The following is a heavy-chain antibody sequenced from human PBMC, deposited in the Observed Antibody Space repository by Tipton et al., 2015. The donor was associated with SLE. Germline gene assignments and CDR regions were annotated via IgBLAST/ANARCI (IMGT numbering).Heavy chain of an antibody. CDR1: GNYITSYY. J-gene: IGHJ6*02. D-gene: IGHD2-15*01. CDR2: VYESGTT. Sequence: TLSLTCTVSGNYITSYYWGWIRQPPGKGLEWIGSVYESGTTYYNPSLKSRVTMSVDTSKTQFSLKLSSLTAADTAVYYCARVVTVVATHYYDMDVWGQGTTVTVSS. V-gene: IGHV4-39*07. CDR3: ARVVTVVATHYYDMDV.